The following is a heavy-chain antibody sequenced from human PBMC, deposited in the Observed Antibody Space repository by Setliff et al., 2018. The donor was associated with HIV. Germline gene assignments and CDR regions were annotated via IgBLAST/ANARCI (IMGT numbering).Heavy chain of an antibody. Sequence: PSETLSLTCTVSGGSISNQYWSWIRQPQGKGLEWIGYISYSGSTIYNPSLKSRVTLSVKTSKNQFSLKLNSVTAADTAVYYCAGYSFGYYRGFDCWGQGTLVTVSS. CDR3: AGYSFGYYRGFDC. V-gene: IGHV4-59*11. J-gene: IGHJ4*02. CDR2: ISYSGST. D-gene: IGHD3-22*01. CDR1: GGSISNQY.